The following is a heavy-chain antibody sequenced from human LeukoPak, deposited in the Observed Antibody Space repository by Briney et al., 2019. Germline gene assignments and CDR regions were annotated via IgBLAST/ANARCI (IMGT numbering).Heavy chain of an antibody. J-gene: IGHJ4*02. D-gene: IGHD6-19*01. CDR1: RFTFSGYK. CDR3: ARESGSGEFDY. CDR2: ISSSSSYI. Sequence: GGSLRLSCAASRFTFSGYKVNWVRQAPGKGLEWVSSISSSSSYIYYADSVKGRFTISRDNARSSLYLQMNSLRAEDTAVYYCARESGSGEFDYWGQGTLVTVSS. V-gene: IGHV3-21*01.